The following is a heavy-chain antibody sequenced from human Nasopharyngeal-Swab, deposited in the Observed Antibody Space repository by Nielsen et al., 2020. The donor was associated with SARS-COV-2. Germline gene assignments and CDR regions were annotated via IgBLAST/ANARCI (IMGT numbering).Heavy chain of an antibody. D-gene: IGHD6-13*01. CDR1: GFTFSDYY. Sequence: GESLKISCAASGFTFSDYYMSWIRQAPGKGLEWVSYISSSGSTIYYADSVKGRFTISRDNAKNSLYLQMNSLRAEDTAVYYCARDPARWQQLAYYYGMDVWGQGTTVTVSS. V-gene: IGHV3-11*01. J-gene: IGHJ6*02. CDR2: ISSSGSTI. CDR3: ARDPARWQQLAYYYGMDV.